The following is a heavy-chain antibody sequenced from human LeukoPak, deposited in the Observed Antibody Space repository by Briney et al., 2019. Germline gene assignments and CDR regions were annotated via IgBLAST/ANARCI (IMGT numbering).Heavy chain of an antibody. Sequence: GGSLRLSCAASGFTFSDYFMSWIRQAPGKGLEWVSSIRSSSTHTNYADSVKGRFTISRDNGKNSLYLQMNSLRAEDTAVYYCARSPYWGQGTLVTVSS. CDR2: IRSSSTHT. V-gene: IGHV3-11*06. CDR3: ARSPY. CDR1: GFTFSDYF. J-gene: IGHJ4*02.